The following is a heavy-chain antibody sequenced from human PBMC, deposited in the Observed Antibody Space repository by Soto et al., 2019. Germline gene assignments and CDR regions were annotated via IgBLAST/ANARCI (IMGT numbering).Heavy chain of an antibody. J-gene: IGHJ4*02. D-gene: IGHD6-13*01. CDR1: GGSISGYY. CDR2: IHYSGST. V-gene: IGHV4-59*01. Sequence: SETLSLTCTVSGGSISGYYGSWIRQSPGKGLEWIGYIHYSGSTNYNPSLKSRVTISVDTSKNQLSLKLSSVTAADTAVYYCARGSAAGTKSPFDYWGQGTLVTVS. CDR3: ARGSAAGTKSPFDY.